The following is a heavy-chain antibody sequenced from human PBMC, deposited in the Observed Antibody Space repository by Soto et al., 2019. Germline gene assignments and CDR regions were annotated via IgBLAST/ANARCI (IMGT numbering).Heavy chain of an antibody. J-gene: IGHJ6*02. D-gene: IGHD1-26*01. V-gene: IGHV3-30*18. CDR3: AKDVVVGATTGLGDYYYYYGMDV. CDR2: ISYDGSNK. Sequence: LRLSCAASGFTFSSYGMHWVRQAPGKGLEWVAVISYDGSNKYYADSVKGRFTISRDNSKNTLYLQMNSLRAEDTAVYYCAKDVVVGATTGLGDYYYYYGMDVWGQGTTVTVSS. CDR1: GFTFSSYG.